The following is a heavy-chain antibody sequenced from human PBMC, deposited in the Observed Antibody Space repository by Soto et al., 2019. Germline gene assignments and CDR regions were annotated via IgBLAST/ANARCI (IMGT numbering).Heavy chain of an antibody. V-gene: IGHV4-59*01. D-gene: IGHD5-12*01. CDR3: ARVSRRWLQTTTRDAFDI. J-gene: IGHJ3*02. Sequence: SETLSLTCTVSGGSISSYYWSWIRQPPGKGLEWIGYIYYSGSTNYNPSLKSRVTISVDTSKNQFSLKLSSVTAADTAVYYCARVSRRWLQTTTRDAFDIWGQGTMVTVSS. CDR1: GGSISSYY. CDR2: IYYSGST.